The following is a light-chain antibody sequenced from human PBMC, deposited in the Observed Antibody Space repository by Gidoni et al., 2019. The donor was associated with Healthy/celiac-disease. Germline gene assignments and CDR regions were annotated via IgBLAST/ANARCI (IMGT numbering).Light chain of an antibody. V-gene: IGKV1-39*01. CDR3: QQSYSTPHT. J-gene: IGKJ2*01. CDR2: AAS. Sequence: IQMTQSPSSLSASVGDRVTITGRASQGITSYLNWYQQQPGTAPKLLIYAASSLQSGVPSRFSGSGSGTDFTRTISSLQPEDFATYYCQQSYSTPHTFGQGTKLEIK. CDR1: QGITSY.